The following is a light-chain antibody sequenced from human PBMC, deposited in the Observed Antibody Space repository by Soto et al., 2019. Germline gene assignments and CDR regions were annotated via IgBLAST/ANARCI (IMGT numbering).Light chain of an antibody. CDR2: RTS. J-gene: IGKJ4*01. Sequence: ETVLTQSRANVSLSPVDRATLPCMASQSVSSNLAWYQQKPGQAPRLLMFRTSSRATGFPARFSGSGSGTEFNLTISSLQSEDFGVYYCQQYNNWPRATFGGGTKVDIK. V-gene: IGKV3-15*01. CDR1: QSVSSN. CDR3: QQYNNWPRAT.